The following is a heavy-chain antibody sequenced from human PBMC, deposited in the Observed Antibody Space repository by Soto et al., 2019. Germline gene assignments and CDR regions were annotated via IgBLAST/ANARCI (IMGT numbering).Heavy chain of an antibody. J-gene: IGHJ6*03. D-gene: IGHD1-7*01. CDR3: AKGGITGTRTYYMDV. V-gene: IGHV3-23*01. CDR2: ISGSGGST. Sequence: GSLRISCAASGFTFYSYSMNWVPQAPGKGLEWVSAISGSGGSTYYADSVKGRFTISRDNSKNTLYLQMNSLRAEDTAVYYCAKGGITGTRTYYMDVWGKGTTVTVSS. CDR1: GFTFYSYS.